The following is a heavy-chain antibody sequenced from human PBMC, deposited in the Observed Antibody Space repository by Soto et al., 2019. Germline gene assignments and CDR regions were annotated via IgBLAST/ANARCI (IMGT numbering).Heavy chain of an antibody. Sequence: AAVKVSCKASGYTFTNFGISWVRQAPGQGLEWMGWISAYDGNTNYAQKFQGRVTLTTDTSTSTVYMELRSLTSDDTAVYYCARDEARLSTINTDYWGPGSLVTVSS. D-gene: IGHD2-21*02. CDR1: GYTFTNFG. V-gene: IGHV1-18*01. CDR2: ISAYDGNT. J-gene: IGHJ4*02. CDR3: ARDEARLSTINTDY.